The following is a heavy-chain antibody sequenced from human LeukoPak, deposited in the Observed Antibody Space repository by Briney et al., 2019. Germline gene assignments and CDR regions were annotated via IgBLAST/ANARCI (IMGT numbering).Heavy chain of an antibody. J-gene: IGHJ4*02. CDR3: AADHGGSYFSTRFDY. Sequence: GTAVKVSCKASGFTFTTSAMQWVRQARGQRLEWIGWIVVASGNTNYAQQFQERVAITRDMSTRTAYMELSSLRSEDTAVYYCAADHGGSYFSTRFDYWGQGTTVSASS. V-gene: IGHV1-58*02. D-gene: IGHD1-26*01. CDR1: GFTFTTSA. CDR2: IVVASGNT.